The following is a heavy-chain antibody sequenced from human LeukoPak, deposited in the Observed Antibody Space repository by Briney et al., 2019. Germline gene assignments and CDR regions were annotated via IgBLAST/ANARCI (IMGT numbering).Heavy chain of an antibody. J-gene: IGHJ4*02. D-gene: IGHD2-21*02. CDR3: ARFAYCGGHCWYYFDY. V-gene: IGHV4-59*01. Sequence: SETLSLTCTVSGGSISSYYWSWIRQPPGKGLEWIGYIYSSGSTNYNPSLKSRITISVDTSKNQFSLKLSSVTAADTAVYYCARFAYCGGHCWYYFDYWGQGTLVTVSS. CDR2: IYSSGST. CDR1: GGSISSYY.